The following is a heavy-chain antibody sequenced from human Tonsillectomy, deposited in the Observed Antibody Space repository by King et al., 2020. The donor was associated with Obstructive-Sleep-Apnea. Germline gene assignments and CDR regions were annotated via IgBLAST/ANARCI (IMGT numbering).Heavy chain of an antibody. J-gene: IGHJ4*02. V-gene: IGHV3-53*04. CDR1: GFTVSSNY. CDR3: ARDCSGGSCYGGVD. CDR2: IYSGGST. Sequence: DVQLVESGGGLVQPGGSLRLSCAASGFTVSSNYMSWVRQAPGKGLEWVSVIYSGGSTYYADSVKGRFTISRHNSKNTLYLQMNSLRAEDTAVYYCARDCSGGSCYGGVDWGQGTLVTVSS. D-gene: IGHD2-15*01.